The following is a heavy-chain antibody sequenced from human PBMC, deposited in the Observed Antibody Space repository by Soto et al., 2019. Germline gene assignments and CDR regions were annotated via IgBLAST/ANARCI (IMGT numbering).Heavy chain of an antibody. Sequence: QVQLVESGGGVVHPGRSLRLSCAVSGFTCRNFGMHWVRQAPGKGLEWVAVISYDGSEKYYAESVKGRFTVFRDNYKNTLSLQMNSLRSDDTAVYYCVTASSPGGYFASWGQGPLVHVSS. CDR1: GFTCRNFG. D-gene: IGHD2-15*01. J-gene: IGHJ4*02. CDR2: ISYDGSEK. V-gene: IGHV3-30*03. CDR3: VTASSPGGYFAS.